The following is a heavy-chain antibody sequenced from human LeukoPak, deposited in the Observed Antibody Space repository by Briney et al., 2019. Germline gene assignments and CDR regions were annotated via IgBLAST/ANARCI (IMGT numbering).Heavy chain of an antibody. CDR3: AKRETSRSKYFDY. V-gene: IGHV3-23*01. J-gene: IGHJ4*02. CDR1: GFTFTSYS. CDR2: ISGGGGST. Sequence: GGSLRLSCAASGFTFTSYSMNWVRQAPGKGLEWVSTISGGGGSTYYADSVKGRFTISRDNSKTTLYLQIDSLRAEDTAVYYCAKRETSRSKYFDYWGQGTLVTVSS. D-gene: IGHD1-26*01.